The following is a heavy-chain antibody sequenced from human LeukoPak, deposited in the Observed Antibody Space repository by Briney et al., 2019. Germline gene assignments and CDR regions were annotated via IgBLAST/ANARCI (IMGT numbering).Heavy chain of an antibody. CDR1: GFTFSSYP. CDR3: AKERVIAAVGTVGFDP. D-gene: IGHD6-13*01. Sequence: GGSLRLSCAASGFTFSSYPMSWVRQAPGKGLEWVAAISGSGGSTYYADSVKGRFTVSRDNSKNTVYLQMSSLRADDTAVYYCAKERVIAAVGTVGFDPWGQGTLVTVSS. V-gene: IGHV3-23*01. CDR2: ISGSGGST. J-gene: IGHJ5*02.